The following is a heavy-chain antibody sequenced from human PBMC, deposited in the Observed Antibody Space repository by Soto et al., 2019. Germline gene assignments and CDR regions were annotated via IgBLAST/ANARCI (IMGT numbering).Heavy chain of an antibody. J-gene: IGHJ4*02. D-gene: IGHD1-20*01. CDR3: TTLSLYNWNDLFDY. Sequence: PGGSPRLSCAASGVPFSNAWMSWVRQAPGKGLEWVGRIKSKTDGGTTDYAAPVKGRFTISRDDSKNTLYLQMNSLKTEDTAVYYCTTLSLYNWNDLFDYWGQGTLVTVSS. V-gene: IGHV3-15*01. CDR2: IKSKTDGGTT. CDR1: GVPFSNAW.